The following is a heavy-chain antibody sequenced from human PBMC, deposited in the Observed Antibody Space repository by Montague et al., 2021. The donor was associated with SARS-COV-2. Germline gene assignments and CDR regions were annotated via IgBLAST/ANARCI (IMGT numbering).Heavy chain of an antibody. D-gene: IGHD3-10*01. CDR2: ISSSSSYI. CDR1: GFTFSSYS. CDR3: ARDMWFGELQFFDY. V-gene: IGHV3-21*01. J-gene: IGHJ4*02. Sequence: SLRLSCAASGFTFSSYSMNWVRQAPGKGLEWVSSISSSSSYIYYADSVKGRFTISRDNAKNSLYLQMNSLRAEDTAVYYCARDMWFGELQFFDYWGQGTLVTGSS.